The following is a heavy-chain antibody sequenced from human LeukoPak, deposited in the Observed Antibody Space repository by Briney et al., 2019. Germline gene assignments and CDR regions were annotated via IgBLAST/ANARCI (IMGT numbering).Heavy chain of an antibody. CDR3: AKASYYDSSGYYRPDDAFDI. Sequence: GGSLRLSCAASGFTFSSYGMHWVRQAPGKGLEWVAVISYDGSNKYYADSVKGRFTISRDNSKNTLYLQVNSLRAEDTAVYYCAKASYYDSSGYYRPDDAFDIWGQGTMVTVSS. J-gene: IGHJ3*02. V-gene: IGHV3-30*18. CDR1: GFTFSSYG. D-gene: IGHD3-22*01. CDR2: ISYDGSNK.